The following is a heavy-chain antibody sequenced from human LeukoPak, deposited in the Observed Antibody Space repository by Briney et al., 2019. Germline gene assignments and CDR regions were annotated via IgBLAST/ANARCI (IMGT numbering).Heavy chain of an antibody. V-gene: IGHV1-69*13. D-gene: IGHD6-6*01. J-gene: IGHJ5*02. CDR2: IIPIFGTA. Sequence: EASVKVSCKASGGTFSSYAISWVRQAPGQGLEWMGGIIPIFGTANYAQEFQGRVTITADESTSTAYMELSSLRSEDTAVYYCARERPTIAARSSNWFDPWGQGTLVTVSS. CDR3: ARERPTIAARSSNWFDP. CDR1: GGTFSSYA.